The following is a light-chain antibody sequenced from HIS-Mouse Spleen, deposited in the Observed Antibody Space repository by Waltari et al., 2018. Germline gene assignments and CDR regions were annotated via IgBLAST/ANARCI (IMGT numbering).Light chain of an antibody. CDR3: SSYTSSSTWV. CDR1: SSDVGGYNY. J-gene: IGLJ3*02. V-gene: IGLV2-14*01. CDR2: EVS. Sequence: QSALTQPASVSGSPGQSITLSCTGTSSDVGGYNYVSWYQQHPGKAPKRMIYEVSNRPSGVSNRFSGSKSGNTASLTISGLQAEDEADYYCSSYTSSSTWVFGGGTKLTVL.